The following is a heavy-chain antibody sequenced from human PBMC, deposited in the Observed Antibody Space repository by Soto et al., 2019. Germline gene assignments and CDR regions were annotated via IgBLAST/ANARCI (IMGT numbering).Heavy chain of an antibody. CDR3: ARDRVDGYTAMVAGYGMDV. D-gene: IGHD5-18*01. V-gene: IGHV4-31*03. CDR1: GGSISSGGYY. CDR2: IYYSGST. Sequence: QVQLQESGPGLVKPSQTLSLTCTVSGGSISSGGYYWSWIRQHPGKGLEWIGYIYYSGSTFYNPSLKSRVTISVDTSKNQFSLKLSSVTAADTAVYYCARDRVDGYTAMVAGYGMDVWGQGTTVTVSS. J-gene: IGHJ6*02.